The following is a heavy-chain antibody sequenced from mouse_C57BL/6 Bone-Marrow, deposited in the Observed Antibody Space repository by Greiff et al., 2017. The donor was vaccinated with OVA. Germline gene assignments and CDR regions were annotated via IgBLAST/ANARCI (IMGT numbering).Heavy chain of an antibody. J-gene: IGHJ2*01. Sequence: VQLQQSGAELVRPGASVKLSCKASGYTFTDYYINWVKQRPGQGLEWIARIYPGSGNTYYNEKFKGKATLTAEKSSSTAYMQLSSLTSEDSAVYFCAIDYYGSSSRDYFDYWGQGTTLTVSS. V-gene: IGHV1-76*01. CDR1: GYTFTDYY. D-gene: IGHD1-1*01. CDR2: IYPGSGNT. CDR3: AIDYYGSSSRDYFDY.